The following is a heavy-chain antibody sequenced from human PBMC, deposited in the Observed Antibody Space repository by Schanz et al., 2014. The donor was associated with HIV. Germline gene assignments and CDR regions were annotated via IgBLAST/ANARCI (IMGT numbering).Heavy chain of an antibody. CDR2: VSHMGSP. CDR3: VVGHNHDF. J-gene: IGHJ4*02. Sequence: QVQLQQWGAGLLKPSETLSLTCSVSGGSISNNFCNWIRQSPGKGLEWVGYVSHMGSPNYNPSLKSRVTLSVDTSKNQLSLKVRSVTAADTAVYYCVVGHNHDFWGQGTLVAVSS. V-gene: IGHV4-59*03. CDR1: GGSISNNF. D-gene: IGHD1-1*01.